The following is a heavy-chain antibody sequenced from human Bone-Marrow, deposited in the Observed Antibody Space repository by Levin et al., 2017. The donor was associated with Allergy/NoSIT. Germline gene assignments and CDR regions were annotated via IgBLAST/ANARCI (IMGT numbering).Heavy chain of an antibody. CDR2: IDWDDDK. J-gene: IGHJ5*02. Sequence: SGPTLVKPTQTLTLTCTLSGFSLDTTGMCVSWIRQPPGKALEWLARIDWDDDKYYSPSLKTRLSISKDTSKNQVVLTMTNMDPVDTGTYSCALRTTCYTGWFDPWGQGILVTVSS. D-gene: IGHD3-16*02. V-gene: IGHV2-70*11. CDR3: ALRTTCYTGWFDP. CDR1: GFSLDTTGMC.